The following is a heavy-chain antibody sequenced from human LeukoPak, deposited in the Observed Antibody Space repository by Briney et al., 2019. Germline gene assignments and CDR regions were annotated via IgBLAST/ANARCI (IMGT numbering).Heavy chain of an antibody. J-gene: IGHJ5*02. V-gene: IGHV4-34*01. CDR2: INHSGST. Sequence: SETLSLSCAVYGGSFSGYYWSWIRQPPGKGLEWIGEINHSGSTNYNPSLKSRVPIAVDTSKNQFSLKLSSVTAADTAVYYCASGSANWFDPWGQGTLVTVSS. CDR3: ASGSANWFDP. CDR1: GGSFSGYY.